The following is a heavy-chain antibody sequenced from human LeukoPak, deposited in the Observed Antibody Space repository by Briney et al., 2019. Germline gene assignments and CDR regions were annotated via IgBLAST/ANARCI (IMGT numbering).Heavy chain of an antibody. D-gene: IGHD5-12*01. V-gene: IGHV3-30*04. Sequence: PGRSLRLTCAASGFTFSGYAMHWVRHAPGKGLEWVPVISYDGSNKYYADSVKGRFTISRDNSKNTLYLQMNSLRAEDTAVYYCARDSGQGLLATKGVFDYWGQGTLVTVSS. J-gene: IGHJ4*02. CDR3: ARDSGQGLLATKGVFDY. CDR2: ISYDGSNK. CDR1: GFTFSGYA.